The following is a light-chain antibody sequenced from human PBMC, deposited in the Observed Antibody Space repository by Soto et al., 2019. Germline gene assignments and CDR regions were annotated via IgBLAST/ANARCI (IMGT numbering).Light chain of an antibody. V-gene: IGKV2-28*01. J-gene: IGKJ5*01. CDR2: FGS. CDR1: QSLLYNNTYNY. Sequence: EIVMTQSPLTLPVTPGEPASISCSASQSLLYNNTYNYLDWYVQKPGQSPQLLIYFGSNRAPGVPDRFSGSGSGTDFTLKINRVEAEDVGTYYCMQALQSLTFGQGTRLEL. CDR3: MQALQSLT.